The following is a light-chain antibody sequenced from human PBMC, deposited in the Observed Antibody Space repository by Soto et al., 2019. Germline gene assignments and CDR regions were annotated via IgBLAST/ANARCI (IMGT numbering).Light chain of an antibody. J-gene: IGKJ5*01. CDR1: QSINNN. V-gene: IGKV3-15*01. CDR2: SAN. CDR3: QHYNIWPPD. Sequence: EIMMTQSPASLSVSPGERATLSCRASQSINNNLAWYQQKPGQAPRLLIHSANIRALGVPARFSGSGSGTEFTLTISSLQSEDLAVYYCQHYNIWPPDFGQGTRLEI.